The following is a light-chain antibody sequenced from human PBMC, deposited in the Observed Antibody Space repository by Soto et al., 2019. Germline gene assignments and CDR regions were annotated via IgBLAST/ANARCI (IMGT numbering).Light chain of an antibody. CDR1: SSNIERNT. Sequence: QSALTQPPSASGTPGQRVTISCSGSSSNIERNTVNWYQQLPGAAPKLLIYGTNHRPSGVPDRFSGSKSGTSGSLAISGLQSEDEADYYCAAWDDSLNAQFVFGTGTKGTVL. J-gene: IGLJ1*01. CDR2: GTN. CDR3: AAWDDSLNAQFV. V-gene: IGLV1-44*01.